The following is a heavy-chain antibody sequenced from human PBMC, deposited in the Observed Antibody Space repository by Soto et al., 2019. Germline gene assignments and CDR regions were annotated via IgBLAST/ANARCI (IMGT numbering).Heavy chain of an antibody. Sequence: QGQLVESGGGLVKPGGSLRLSCAASGFTFSDYYMSWIRQAPGKGLEWISYISSSCNSAKYGESVKGRFTISRDNTKNSLYLQMNSLRADDMAVYYCARDRGKVAGQYFDYWGQGILVTVSS. V-gene: IGHV3-11*05. CDR1: GFTFSDYY. D-gene: IGHD6-19*01. CDR3: ARDRGKVAGQYFDY. CDR2: ISSSCNSA. J-gene: IGHJ4*02.